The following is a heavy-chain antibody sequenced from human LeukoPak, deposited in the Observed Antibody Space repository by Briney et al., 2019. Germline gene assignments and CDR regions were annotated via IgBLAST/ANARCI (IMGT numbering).Heavy chain of an antibody. CDR2: ISSSGSYI. J-gene: IGHJ4*02. Sequence: PGGCLRLSCAASGFTFSSYSVNWVRQALEKGLAWVSPISSSGSYIYHAVSVKGRFTFSRDNAKNSLYLQMNSLRAEDTAVYYCARGSGVQVWSSLDYWGQGTLVTVSS. CDR1: GFTFSSYS. CDR3: ARGSGVQVWSSLDY. V-gene: IGHV3-21*01. D-gene: IGHD5-18*01.